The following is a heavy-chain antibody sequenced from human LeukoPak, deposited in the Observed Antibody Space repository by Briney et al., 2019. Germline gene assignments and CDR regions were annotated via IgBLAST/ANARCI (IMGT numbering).Heavy chain of an antibody. Sequence: PGGSLRLSCAASGFTFSSYWMNWVRQAPGKGLEWVANIKQDGTEKYYVDSVKGRFTISRDNAKNSLYLQMNSLRAEDTAVYYCAKAKGKYYGSGNPTSLFDYWGQGTLVTVSS. CDR1: GFTFSSYW. CDR3: AKAKGKYYGSGNPTSLFDY. D-gene: IGHD3-10*01. J-gene: IGHJ4*02. V-gene: IGHV3-7*01. CDR2: IKQDGTEK.